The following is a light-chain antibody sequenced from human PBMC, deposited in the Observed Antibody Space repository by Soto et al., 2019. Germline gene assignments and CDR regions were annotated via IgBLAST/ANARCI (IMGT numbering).Light chain of an antibody. CDR3: QQSFNTLI. CDR2: SAS. Sequence: DIQMTQSPSSLSASVGDRVTITCRASQSISTYVSWYQHRPGKAPKLLIYSASTLQSGVPPRFSGSGSGTDFTLPISSLQPEDFATYYCQQSFNTLIFGGGTKVEIE. J-gene: IGKJ4*01. CDR1: QSISTY. V-gene: IGKV1-39*01.